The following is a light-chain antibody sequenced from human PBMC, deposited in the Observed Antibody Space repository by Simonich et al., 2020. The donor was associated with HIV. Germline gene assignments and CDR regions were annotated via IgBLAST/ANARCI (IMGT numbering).Light chain of an antibody. V-gene: IGKV4-1*01. CDR1: QSFLYSSNNKNY. CDR3: QQYYSTPNT. J-gene: IGKJ2*01. CDR2: WAS. Sequence: DIVMTQSPDSLAVSLGERATINCKSSQSFLYSSNNKNYLAWYQQKPGQPPKLLIYWASIRESGVPDRFSGSGSGTDFTLTISSLHAEDVAVYYCQQYYSTPNTFGQGTKLEIK.